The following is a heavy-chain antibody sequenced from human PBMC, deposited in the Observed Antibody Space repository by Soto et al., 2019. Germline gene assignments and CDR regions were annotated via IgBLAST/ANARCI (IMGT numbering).Heavy chain of an antibody. CDR2: IYYHGST. Sequence: QVQLQESGPGLVRPSDTLSLTCSVSGGSVSSRNYFWGWIRQPPGKGLEWIGNIYYHGSTNYHPSLKSRVTISVDTPKNQFSLKLTSVTAADTAVYFCARVDYGDYPWFDPWGQGTLVTVSS. D-gene: IGHD4-17*01. V-gene: IGHV4-61*01. CDR3: ARVDYGDYPWFDP. CDR1: GGSVSSRNYF. J-gene: IGHJ5*02.